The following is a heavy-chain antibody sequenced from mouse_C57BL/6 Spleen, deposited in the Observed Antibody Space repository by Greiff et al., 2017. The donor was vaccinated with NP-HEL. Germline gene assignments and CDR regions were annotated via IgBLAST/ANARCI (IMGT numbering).Heavy chain of an antibody. CDR3: ASRAQAFDY. CDR2: IYPGDGDT. D-gene: IGHD3-2*02. CDR1: GYAFSSSW. Sequence: QVQLQQSGPELVKPGASVKISCKASGYAFSSSWMNWVKQRPGKGLEWIGRIYPGDGDTNYIGKFKGKATLTADKSSSTAYMQLSSLTSEDSAVYFCASRAQAFDYWGQGTTLTVSS. V-gene: IGHV1-82*01. J-gene: IGHJ2*01.